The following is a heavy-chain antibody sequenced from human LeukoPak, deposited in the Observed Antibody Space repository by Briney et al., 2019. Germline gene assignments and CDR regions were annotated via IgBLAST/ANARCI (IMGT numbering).Heavy chain of an antibody. CDR1: GFTVSSNY. CDR2: IYSGGST. CDR3: TTDWWKAFTIFGVVYGMDV. D-gene: IGHD3-3*01. J-gene: IGHJ6*02. Sequence: GGSLRLSCAVSGFTVSSNYMSWVRQAPGKGLEWVSVIYSGGSTYYADSVKGRFTISRDNSKNTLYLQMNSLKTEDTAVYYCTTDWWKAFTIFGVVYGMDVWGQGTTVTVSS. V-gene: IGHV3-66*01.